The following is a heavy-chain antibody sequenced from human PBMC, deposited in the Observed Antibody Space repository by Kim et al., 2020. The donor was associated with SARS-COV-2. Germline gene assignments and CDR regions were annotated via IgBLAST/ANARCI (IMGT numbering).Heavy chain of an antibody. D-gene: IGHD2-15*01. V-gene: IGHV4-4*07. J-gene: IGHJ4*02. CDR1: GASINSFY. CDR3: ARAYCSGLGCYGGLDY. CDR2: IYNLGSA. Sequence: SETLSLTCSVSGASINSFYWTWIRQPAGKGLEWIGRIYNLGSATYNPSLSSRLTISRDASKNELSLRLTSVSAADTAVYYCARAYCSGLGCYGGLDYWGRGTLVSVSS.